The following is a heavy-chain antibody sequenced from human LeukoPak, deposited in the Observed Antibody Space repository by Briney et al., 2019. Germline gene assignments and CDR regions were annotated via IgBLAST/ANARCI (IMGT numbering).Heavy chain of an antibody. D-gene: IGHD6-13*01. V-gene: IGHV1-2*02. Sequence: ASVKVSCKASGYTFTGYYMHWVRQAPGQGLEWMGWVNPNSGGTNYAQKFQGRVTMTRDTSISTAYTELSRLRSDDTAVYYCAVEAAAGLNFDYWGQGTLVTVSS. CDR3: AVEAAAGLNFDY. CDR2: VNPNSGGT. J-gene: IGHJ4*02. CDR1: GYTFTGYY.